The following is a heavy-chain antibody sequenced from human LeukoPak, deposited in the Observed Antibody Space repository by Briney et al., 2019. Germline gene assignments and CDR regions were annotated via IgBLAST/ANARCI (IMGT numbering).Heavy chain of an antibody. V-gene: IGHV3-7*01. CDR1: GFSVSSFG. Sequence: QPGGSLRLSCAVSGFSVSSFGMSWVRQAPGKGLEWVANIKQDGSEKYYVDSVKGRFTISRDNAKNSLYLQVNSLRAEDTAVYYCARNQRRLDYWGQGTLVTVSS. J-gene: IGHJ4*02. CDR2: IKQDGSEK. CDR3: ARNQRRLDY. D-gene: IGHD1-14*01.